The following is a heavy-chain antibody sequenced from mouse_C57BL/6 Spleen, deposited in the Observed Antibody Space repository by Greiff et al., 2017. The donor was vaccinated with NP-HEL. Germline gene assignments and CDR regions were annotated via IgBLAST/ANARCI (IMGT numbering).Heavy chain of an antibody. CDR2: IYPGSGST. CDR1: GYTFTSYW. J-gene: IGHJ2*01. V-gene: IGHV1-55*01. Sequence: QVQLQQPGAELVKPGASVKMSCKASGYTFTSYWITWVKQRPGQGLEWIGDIYPGSGSTNYNEKFKSKATLTVDTSSSTAYMQLSSLTSEDSAVYYCARRYYGRPYFDYWGQGTTLTVSS. D-gene: IGHD1-1*01. CDR3: ARRYYGRPYFDY.